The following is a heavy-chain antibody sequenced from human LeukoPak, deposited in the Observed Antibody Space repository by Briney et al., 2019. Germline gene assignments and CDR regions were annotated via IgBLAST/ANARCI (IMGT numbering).Heavy chain of an antibody. CDR1: GFTFSSYA. CDR2: ISGSGGST. J-gene: IGHJ4*02. CDR3: AKVLEGTWFPFDY. V-gene: IGHV3-23*01. Sequence: GGSLRLSCAASGFTFSSYALSWVRQAPGKGLEWVSTISGSGGSTYYADSVKGRFTISRDNSKNTLYLQMNSLRAEDTAVYYCAKVLEGTWFPFDYLGQGTLVTVSS. D-gene: IGHD1/OR15-1a*01.